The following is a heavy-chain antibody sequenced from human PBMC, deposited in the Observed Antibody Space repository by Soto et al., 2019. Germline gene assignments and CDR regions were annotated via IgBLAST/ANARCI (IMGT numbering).Heavy chain of an antibody. J-gene: IGHJ4*02. CDR2: IYYSGTT. Sequence: SETLSLTCTVSDASINSGGYYWSWIRQHPGKGLEWIGFIYYSGTTYYNPSLKSRVTTSVDTSKNQFSLRLSSVTAADTAVYYCARGLIVMLAGIEELINSHFDSWGQGTLGTVSS. CDR1: DASINSGGYY. V-gene: IGHV4-31*03. CDR3: ARGLIVMLAGIEELINSHFDS. D-gene: IGHD2-21*02.